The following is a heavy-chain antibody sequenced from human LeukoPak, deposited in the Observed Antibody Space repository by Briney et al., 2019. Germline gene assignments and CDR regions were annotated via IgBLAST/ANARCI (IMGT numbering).Heavy chain of an antibody. J-gene: IGHJ4*02. CDR1: GFTFSHYG. V-gene: IGHV3-23*01. CDR2: ISGSGGST. Sequence: GGFLRLSCAASGFTFSHYGMTWVRQAPGKGLEWVSAISGSGGSTYYAGSVKGRFTISRDNSKNTLYLQMNSLRADDTAVYYCAKSHHVTAIDYWGQGTLVTVSS. CDR3: AKSHHVTAIDY. D-gene: IGHD2-21*02.